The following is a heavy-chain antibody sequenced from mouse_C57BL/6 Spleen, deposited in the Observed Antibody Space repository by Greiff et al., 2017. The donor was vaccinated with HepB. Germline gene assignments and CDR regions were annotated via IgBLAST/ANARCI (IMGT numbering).Heavy chain of an antibody. D-gene: IGHD2-10*01. J-gene: IGHJ1*03. V-gene: IGHV5-17*01. CDR3: ARPLLLWYFDV. Sequence: EVQLVESGGGLVKPGGSLKLSCAASGFTFSDYGMHWVRQAPEKGLEWVAYISSGSSTIYYADTVKGRFTISRDNAKNTLFLQMTSLRSEDTAMYYCARPLLLWYFDVWGTGTTVTVSS. CDR1: GFTFSDYG. CDR2: ISSGSSTI.